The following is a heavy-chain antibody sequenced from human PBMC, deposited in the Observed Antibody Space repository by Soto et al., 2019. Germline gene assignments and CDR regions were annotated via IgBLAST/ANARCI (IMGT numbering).Heavy chain of an antibody. V-gene: IGHV3-74*01. CDR2: INGDGSGT. J-gene: IGHJ4*02. CDR1: GFNFSVYW. Sequence: GGSLRLSCAASGFNFSVYWMHWVRQAPGKGLVWVSRINGDGSGTTYADSVKGRFTVSRDNAKSTLYLQMNSLRAEDTAVYFCVREGSNRGPDFDSWGQGTLVTVSS. D-gene: IGHD4-4*01. CDR3: VREGSNRGPDFDS.